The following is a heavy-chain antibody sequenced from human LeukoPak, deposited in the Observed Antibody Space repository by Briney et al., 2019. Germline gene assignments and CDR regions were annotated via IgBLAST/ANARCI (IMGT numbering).Heavy chain of an antibody. J-gene: IGHJ4*02. CDR2: IYYSGST. CDR1: GGSISSYY. D-gene: IGHD6-13*01. CDR3: ARYVSSSWYKDVYYFDL. V-gene: IGHV4-59*08. Sequence: PSETLSLTCTVSGGSISSYYWSWIRQPPGKGLEWIGYIYYSGSTNYNPSLKSRVTISVDTSKNQFSLKLSSVTAADTAVYYCARYVSSSWYKDVYYFDLWGPGTLVTVSS.